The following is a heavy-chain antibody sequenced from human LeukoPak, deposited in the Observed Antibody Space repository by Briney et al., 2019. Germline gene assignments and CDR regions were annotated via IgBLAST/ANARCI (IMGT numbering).Heavy chain of an antibody. Sequence: SETLSLTCTVSGGSISSGDYYWSWIRQPPGKGLEWIGYIYYSGSTYYNPSLKSRVTISVDTSKNQFSLKLSSVTAADTAVYYCARVLVAATLKWFDPWGQGTLVTVSS. CDR2: IYYSGST. V-gene: IGHV4-30-4*01. J-gene: IGHJ5*02. CDR3: ARVLVAATLKWFDP. CDR1: GGSISSGDYY. D-gene: IGHD2-15*01.